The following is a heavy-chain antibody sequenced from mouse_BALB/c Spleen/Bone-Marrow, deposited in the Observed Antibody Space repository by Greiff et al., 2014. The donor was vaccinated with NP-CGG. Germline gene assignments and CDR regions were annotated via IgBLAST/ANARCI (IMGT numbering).Heavy chain of an antibody. CDR3: ARDSDWFAY. Sequence: EVQGVESGGGLVQPGGSLRLSCATSGFTFTDNYMTWVRQPPGKALEWLGFIRNKANGYTTEYSASVKGRFTISRDNSQSILYLQMNTQRAEDSATYYCARDSDWFAYWGQGTLVTVSA. J-gene: IGHJ3*01. V-gene: IGHV7-3*02. CDR2: IRNKANGYTT. CDR1: GFTFTDNY.